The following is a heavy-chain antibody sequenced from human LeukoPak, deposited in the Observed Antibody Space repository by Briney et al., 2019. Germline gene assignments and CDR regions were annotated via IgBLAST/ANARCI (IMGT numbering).Heavy chain of an antibody. Sequence: GGSLRLSCAASGFTFSSYGMHWVRQAPGKGLEWVAVISYDGSNKYYADSVKGRFTISRDNSKNTLYLQMNSLRAEDTAVYHCAKDLQDYYYYGMDVWGQGTTVTVSS. V-gene: IGHV3-30*18. CDR1: GFTFSSYG. CDR2: ISYDGSNK. J-gene: IGHJ6*02. CDR3: AKDLQDYYYYGMDV.